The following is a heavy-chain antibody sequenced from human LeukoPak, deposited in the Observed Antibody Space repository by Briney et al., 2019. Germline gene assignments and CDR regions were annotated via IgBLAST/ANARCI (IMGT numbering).Heavy chain of an antibody. J-gene: IGHJ4*02. CDR2: IYYSGST. Sequence: SETLTLTCTVSGGSISSYYWSWIRQPPGKGLEWIGYIYYSGSTNYNPSLKSRVTISVDTSKNQFSLKLSSVTAADTAVYYCARAPRLSSGYPQFDYWGQGTLVTVSS. V-gene: IGHV4-59*01. CDR3: ARAPRLSSGYPQFDY. D-gene: IGHD3-22*01. CDR1: GGSISSYY.